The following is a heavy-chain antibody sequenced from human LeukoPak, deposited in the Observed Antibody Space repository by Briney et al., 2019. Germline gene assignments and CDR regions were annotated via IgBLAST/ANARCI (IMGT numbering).Heavy chain of an antibody. CDR1: GGSISSSSYY. CDR3: ARGQQQLLTPGGWFDP. D-gene: IGHD6-13*01. Sequence: PSETLSLTCTVSGGSISSSSYYWGWIRQPPGKGLEWIGSISYSGSTYYNPSLKSRVTISVDRSKNQFSLKLSSVTAADTAVYYCARGQQQLLTPGGWFDPWGQGTLVTVSS. V-gene: IGHV4-39*07. J-gene: IGHJ5*02. CDR2: ISYSGST.